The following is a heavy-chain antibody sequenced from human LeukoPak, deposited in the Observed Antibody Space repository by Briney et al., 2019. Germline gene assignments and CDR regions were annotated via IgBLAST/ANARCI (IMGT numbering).Heavy chain of an antibody. Sequence: ASVKVSCKASGYTFTGYYMHWVRQAPGQGLEWMGWISAYNGNTNYAQKLQGRVTMTTDTSTSTAYMELRSLRSDDTAVYYCARDKEIQWDQLDYWGQGTLVTVSS. CDR3: ARDKEIQWDQLDY. CDR2: ISAYNGNT. J-gene: IGHJ4*02. D-gene: IGHD1-26*01. CDR1: GYTFTGYY. V-gene: IGHV1-18*04.